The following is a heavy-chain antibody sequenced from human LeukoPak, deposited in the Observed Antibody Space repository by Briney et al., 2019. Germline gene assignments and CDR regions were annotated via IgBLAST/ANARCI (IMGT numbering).Heavy chain of an antibody. D-gene: IGHD1-20*01. V-gene: IGHV1-69*04. CDR2: IIPILGIA. CDR1: GGTFSSYA. CDR3: ARLITGTNGFDY. J-gene: IGHJ4*02. Sequence: GASVKVSCKASGGTFSSYAISGVRQAPGQGLEWMGRIIPILGIANYAQKFQGRVTITADKSTSTAYMELSSLRSEDTAVYYCARLITGTNGFDYWGQGTLVTVSS.